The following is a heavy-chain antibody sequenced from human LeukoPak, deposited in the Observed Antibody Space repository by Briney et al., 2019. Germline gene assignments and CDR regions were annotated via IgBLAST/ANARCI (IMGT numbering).Heavy chain of an antibody. V-gene: IGHV3-30*04. D-gene: IGHD5-18*01. CDR3: TTVPPDLDSGYSYGPYYYYYMDV. Sequence: GGSLRLSCAASGFTFSSYAMHWVRQAPGKGLEWVAVISYDGSNKYYADSVKGRFTISRDNSKNTLYLQMYSLKTEDTAVYYCTTVPPDLDSGYSYGPYYYYYMDVWGKGTTVTISS. J-gene: IGHJ6*03. CDR2: ISYDGSNK. CDR1: GFTFSSYA.